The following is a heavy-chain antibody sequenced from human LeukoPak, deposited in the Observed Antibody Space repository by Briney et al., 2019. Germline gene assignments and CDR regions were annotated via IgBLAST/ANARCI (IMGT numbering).Heavy chain of an antibody. CDR2: INSDGSST. J-gene: IGHJ3*02. V-gene: IGHV3-74*01. D-gene: IGHD1-26*01. CDR1: GFTFSSYW. Sequence: GGSLRLSCAASGFTFSSYWILWVRQAPGKGLVWVSRINSDGSSTSYADSVKGRFTISRDNAKNTLYLQMNSLRAEDTAVYYCARDIIVGATTTNVAFDIWGQGTMVTVSS. CDR3: ARDIIVGATTTNVAFDI.